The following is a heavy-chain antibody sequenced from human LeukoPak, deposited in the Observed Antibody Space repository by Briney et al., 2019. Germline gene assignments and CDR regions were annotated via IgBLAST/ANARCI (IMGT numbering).Heavy chain of an antibody. CDR1: GYSISSGCF. V-gene: IGHV4-38-2*01. Sequence: TSETLSLTCAVSGYSISSGCFWGWIRQPPGKGLEWIGSIYHSGSTYYNPSLKSRVTISVDTSKSQSSLTLSSVTAADTAVYYCARLTPTYYYDSSGYSSSDDYWGQGTLVTVSS. CDR2: IYHSGST. CDR3: ARLTPTYYYDSSGYSSSDDY. J-gene: IGHJ4*02. D-gene: IGHD3-22*01.